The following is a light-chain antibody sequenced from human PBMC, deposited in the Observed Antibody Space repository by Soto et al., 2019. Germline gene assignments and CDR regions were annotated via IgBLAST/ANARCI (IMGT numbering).Light chain of an antibody. J-gene: IGKJ1*01. CDR1: QSVRSTY. V-gene: IGKV3-20*01. CDR3: QQYRTSPPTWT. Sequence: LLTQSPGTLSLSPVDRPTLTCRASQSVRSTYLAWYQQRPGQAPTLLLRSSSSRASGIPDRFSGSWSGTDFTLTISRLEPPDFAVYYCQQYRTSPPTWTFGQGTKVYIK. CDR2: SSS.